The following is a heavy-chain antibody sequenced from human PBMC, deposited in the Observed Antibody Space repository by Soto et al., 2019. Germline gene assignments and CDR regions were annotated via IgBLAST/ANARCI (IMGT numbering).Heavy chain of an antibody. CDR2: IYYSGST. Sequence: PSETLSLTCTVSGGSISSYYWSWIRQPPGKGLEWIGYIYYSGSTNYNPSHKSRVTISVDTSKNQFSLKLSSVTAADTAVYYCARTHYDFWSGYRPGYYYMDVWGKGTTVTVSS. CDR1: GGSISSYY. V-gene: IGHV4-59*01. J-gene: IGHJ6*03. D-gene: IGHD3-3*01. CDR3: ARTHYDFWSGYRPGYYYMDV.